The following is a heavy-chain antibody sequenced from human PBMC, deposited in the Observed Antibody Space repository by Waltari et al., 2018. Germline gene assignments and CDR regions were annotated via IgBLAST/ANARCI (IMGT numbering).Heavy chain of an antibody. V-gene: IGHV1-69*02. CDR2: ILPILGIA. CDR3: ARPRGATTYYYYGMDV. Sequence: QVQLVQSGAEVKKPGSSVKVSCKASGGTFSSYTISWVRQAPGQGLEWMGRILPILGIANYAQKFQGRVTITADKSTSTAYMELSSLRSEDTAVYYCARPRGATTYYYYGMDVWGQGTTVTVSS. J-gene: IGHJ6*02. CDR1: GGTFSSYT. D-gene: IGHD1-26*01.